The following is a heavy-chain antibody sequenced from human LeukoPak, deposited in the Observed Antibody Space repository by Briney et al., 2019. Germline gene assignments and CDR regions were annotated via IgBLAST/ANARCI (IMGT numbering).Heavy chain of an antibody. CDR1: GGSISSGGYY. D-gene: IGHD1-26*01. CDR2: IYYSGST. J-gene: IGHJ6*03. CDR3: ARRLVGATRSYYYYYMDV. V-gene: IGHV4-31*03. Sequence: SETLSLTCTVSGGSISSGGYYWSWIRQHPGKGLGWIGYIYYSGSTYYNPSLKSRVTISVDTSKNQFSLKLSSVTAADTAVYYCARRLVGATRSYYYYYMDVWGKGTTVTVSS.